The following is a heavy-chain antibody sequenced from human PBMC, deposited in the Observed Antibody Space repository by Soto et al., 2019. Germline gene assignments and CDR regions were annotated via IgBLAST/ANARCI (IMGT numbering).Heavy chain of an antibody. CDR3: AKDVFGSLLRVYYFDY. D-gene: IGHD3-10*02. J-gene: IGHJ4*02. Sequence: SETLSLTCTVSGDSVGSGAYYWSWVRQPPGKGLEWIGYIYYNAITNYNPSLKSRVTILVDTSKSEISLTLNSVTAADTAVYYCAKDVFGSLLRVYYFDYWGQGTLVTVSS. V-gene: IGHV4-61*08. CDR1: GDSVGSGAYY. CDR2: IYYNAIT.